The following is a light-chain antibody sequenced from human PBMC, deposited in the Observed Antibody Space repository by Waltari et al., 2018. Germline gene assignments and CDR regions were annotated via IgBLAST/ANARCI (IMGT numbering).Light chain of an antibody. Sequence: DIQMTQSPSTLSASVGDRVTITCRASQSISSWLAWYQQKPGEAPKLLMYEASSLESGVPSRFSGSGSGTEFTLTISSLQPDDFATYYCQHYNSYPWTFGQGTKVDIK. CDR2: EAS. V-gene: IGKV1-5*03. CDR1: QSISSW. CDR3: QHYNSYPWT. J-gene: IGKJ1*01.